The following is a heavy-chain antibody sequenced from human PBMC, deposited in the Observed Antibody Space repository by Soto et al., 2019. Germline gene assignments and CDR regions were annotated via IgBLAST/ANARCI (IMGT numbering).Heavy chain of an antibody. V-gene: IGHV1-8*01. CDR3: ARVVGGYCSGGSCYDYGMDV. J-gene: IGHJ6*02. D-gene: IGHD2-15*01. CDR2: MNPNSGNT. Sequence: ASVKVSCKASGYTFTSYDINCVRQATGQVLEWMGWMNPNSGNTGYAQKFQGRVTMTRNTSISTAYMELSSLRSEDTAVYYCARVVGGYCSGGSCYDYGMDVWGQGTTVTVSS. CDR1: GYTFTSYD.